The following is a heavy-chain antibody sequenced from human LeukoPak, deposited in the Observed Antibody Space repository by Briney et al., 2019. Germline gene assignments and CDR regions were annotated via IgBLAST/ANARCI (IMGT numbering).Heavy chain of an antibody. V-gene: IGHV3-7*01. J-gene: IGHJ2*01. Sequence: GGSLRLSCAASGFTFSSYWMSWVRQAPGKGLEWVANIKQDGSEKYYVDSVKGRFTISRDNANNSLYLQMNSLRAEDTAVYYCARAAGDRIGYHDLWGRGTLVTVSS. CDR3: ARAAGDRIGYHDL. CDR1: GFTFSSYW. D-gene: IGHD7-27*01. CDR2: IKQDGSEK.